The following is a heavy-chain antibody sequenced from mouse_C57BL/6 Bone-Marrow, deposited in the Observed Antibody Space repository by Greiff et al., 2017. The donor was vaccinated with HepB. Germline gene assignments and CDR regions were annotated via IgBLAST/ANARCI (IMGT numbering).Heavy chain of an antibody. CDR3: ALNLYY. CDR1: GYSFTDYN. J-gene: IGHJ4*01. V-gene: IGHV1-39*01. CDR2: INPNYVTT. Sequence: EVQLQQSGPELVKPGASAKISCKASGYSFTDYNMNWVKQSKGKSLEWIGVINPNYVTTSYNQKFKGKDTFTVDKTTSTAYLQLNSLTSEDSAVYYCALNLYYCGQGTSVTVSS. D-gene: IGHD1-3*01.